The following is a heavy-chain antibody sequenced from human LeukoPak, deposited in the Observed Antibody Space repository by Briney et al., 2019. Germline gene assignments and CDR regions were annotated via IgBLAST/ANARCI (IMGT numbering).Heavy chain of an antibody. D-gene: IGHD3-9*01. V-gene: IGHV3-53*01. Sequence: GGSLRLSCTVSGFTVSSNSMSWVRQAPGKGLEWVSFIYSDNTHYSDSVKGRFTISRDNSKNTLYLQMNSLRAEDTAVYYCATRGDILTGYPYYFDYWGQGTLVTVSS. J-gene: IGHJ4*02. CDR2: IYSDNT. CDR1: GFTVSSNS. CDR3: ATRGDILTGYPYYFDY.